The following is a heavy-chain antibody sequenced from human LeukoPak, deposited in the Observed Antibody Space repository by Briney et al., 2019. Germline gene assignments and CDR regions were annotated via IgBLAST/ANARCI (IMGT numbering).Heavy chain of an antibody. CDR1: GFPFSTYW. Sequence: GGSLRLSCAASGFPFSTYWMSWVRQAPGKGLEWVTLIWYDGSNKYYADPVKGRFTISRDNSKNTLYLQMNSLRAEDTAVYFCAREDSGLDSWGQGTLVTVSS. CDR2: IWYDGSNK. CDR3: AREDSGLDS. D-gene: IGHD6-19*01. J-gene: IGHJ4*02. V-gene: IGHV3-33*08.